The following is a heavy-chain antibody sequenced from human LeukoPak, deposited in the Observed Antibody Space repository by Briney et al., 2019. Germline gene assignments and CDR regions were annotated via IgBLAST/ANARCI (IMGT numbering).Heavy chain of an antibody. Sequence: PSETLSLTCTVSGGSISSGSYYWSWIRQPAGKGLEWIGRIYTSGSTNYNPSLKSRVTISVDTSKNQFSLKLSSVTAADTAVYYCARAMGYYYMDVWGKGTTVTISS. CDR3: ARAMGYYYMDV. CDR2: IYTSGST. D-gene: IGHD3-10*01. V-gene: IGHV4-61*02. CDR1: GGSISSGSYY. J-gene: IGHJ6*03.